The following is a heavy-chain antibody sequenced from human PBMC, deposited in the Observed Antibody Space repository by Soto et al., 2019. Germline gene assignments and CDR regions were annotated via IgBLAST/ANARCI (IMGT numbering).Heavy chain of an antibody. J-gene: IGHJ6*02. CDR3: ARGVDSLYYGMDV. Sequence: SVKVSCKASGGTFSSYAISWVRQAPGQGLEWMGGIIPIFGTANYAQKFQGRVTITADESTSTAYMELSSLRSEDTAVYYCARGVDSLYYGMDVWGQGTTVNVSS. CDR1: GGTFSSYA. V-gene: IGHV1-69*13. D-gene: IGHD3-3*01. CDR2: IIPIFGTA.